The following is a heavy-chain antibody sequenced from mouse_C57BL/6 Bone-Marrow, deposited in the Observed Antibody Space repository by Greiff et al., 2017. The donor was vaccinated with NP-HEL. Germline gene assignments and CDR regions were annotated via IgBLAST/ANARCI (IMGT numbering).Heavy chain of an antibody. J-gene: IGHJ4*01. CDR2: INPNNGGT. CDR1: GYTFTDYY. V-gene: IGHV1-26*01. Sequence: VQLQQSGPELVKPGASVKISCKASGYTFTDYYMNWVKQSHGKSLEWIGDINPNNGGTSYNQKFKGKATLTVDKSSSTAYMELRSLTSEDSAGYYGARGNPGYAMDYWGQGTSVTVSS. CDR3: ARGNPGYAMDY. D-gene: IGHD2-1*01.